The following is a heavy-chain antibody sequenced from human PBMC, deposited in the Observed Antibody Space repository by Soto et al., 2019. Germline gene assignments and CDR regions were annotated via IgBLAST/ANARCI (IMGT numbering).Heavy chain of an antibody. Sequence: SETLSLTCTVSGGSISNYYCNWIRQPAGKGLEWIGRIDTSGSTNYNPSLKSRVTMSVDTSKQEFSLKLSSVTADDTAVYYCAKATTNGGWFNPFDSWGQGALVTVSS. CDR1: GGSISNYY. CDR2: IDTSGST. D-gene: IGHD6-19*01. J-gene: IGHJ4*02. CDR3: AKATTNGGWFNPFDS. V-gene: IGHV4-4*07.